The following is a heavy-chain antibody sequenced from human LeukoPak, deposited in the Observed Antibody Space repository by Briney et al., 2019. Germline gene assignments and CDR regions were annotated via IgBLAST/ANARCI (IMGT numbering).Heavy chain of an antibody. D-gene: IGHD3-22*01. CDR2: ISSSGSTI. CDR3: ARDAYYYDSSGYYRHFDY. CDR1: GFTFSDYY. Sequence: TPGGSLRLSCAASGFTFSDYYMSWIRQAPGKGLEWVSYISSSGSTIYYADSVKGRFTISRDNAKNSLYLQMNSLRAEDTAVYYCARDAYYYDSSGYYRHFDYWGQGTLVTVSS. V-gene: IGHV3-11*01. J-gene: IGHJ4*02.